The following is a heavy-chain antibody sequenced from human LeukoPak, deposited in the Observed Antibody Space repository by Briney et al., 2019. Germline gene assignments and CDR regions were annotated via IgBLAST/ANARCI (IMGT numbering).Heavy chain of an antibody. J-gene: IGHJ4*02. CDR1: GGTFSSYA. CDR3: AREGVHVYGDYGGIFDY. CDR2: IIPIFGTA. Sequence: GASVKVSCKASGGTFSSYAISWVRQAPGQGLEWMGGIIPIFGTANYAQKFQGRVTITADKSTSTAYMELSSLRSEDTAVYYCAREGVHVYGDYGGIFDYWGQGTLVTVSS. V-gene: IGHV1-69*06. D-gene: IGHD4-17*01.